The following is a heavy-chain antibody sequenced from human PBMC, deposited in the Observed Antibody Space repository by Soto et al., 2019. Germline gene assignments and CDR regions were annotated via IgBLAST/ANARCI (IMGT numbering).Heavy chain of an antibody. Sequence: SETLSLTCTVSGASIIRSDYYWGWVRQPPGKGLEWIGSIYYTGITYYNPSLKSRVTIPVDTSKNQFSLKLNSVTAADTAVYYCARAFYDSSAAGVAFDLWGPGTMVTVSS. J-gene: IGHJ3*01. CDR1: GASIIRSDYY. D-gene: IGHD3-16*01. V-gene: IGHV4-39*01. CDR3: ARAFYDSSAAGVAFDL. CDR2: IYYTGIT.